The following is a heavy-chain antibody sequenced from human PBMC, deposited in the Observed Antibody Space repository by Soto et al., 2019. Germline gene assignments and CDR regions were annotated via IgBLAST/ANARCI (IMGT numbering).Heavy chain of an antibody. J-gene: IGHJ4*02. CDR3: AKPSSSSSSLDY. CDR2: IYYSGST. D-gene: IGHD6-6*01. Sequence: SETLSLTCTVSGGSISSSSYYWGWIRQPPGKGLEWIGSIYYSGSTYYNPSLKSRLTISVDTSKNQFSLKLSSVTAADTAVYYCAKPSSSSSSLDYWGQGTLVTVSS. V-gene: IGHV4-39*01. CDR1: GGSISSSSYY.